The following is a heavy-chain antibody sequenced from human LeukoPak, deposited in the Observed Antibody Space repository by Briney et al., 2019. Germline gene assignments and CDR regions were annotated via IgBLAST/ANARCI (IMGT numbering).Heavy chain of an antibody. V-gene: IGHV3-13*01. CDR1: GFTFNTFD. CDR3: ARGGDYYGSGSYPGDGMDV. J-gene: IGHJ6*02. D-gene: IGHD3-10*01. CDR2: IGTTGDI. Sequence: GGPLRLSCAASGFTFNTFDMHWVRQSTGKGLEWVSTIGTTGDIYYAGSVKGRFTISRENAKSSLYLQMNSLRAADTAVYYCARGGDYYGSGSYPGDGMDVWGQGTTVTVSS.